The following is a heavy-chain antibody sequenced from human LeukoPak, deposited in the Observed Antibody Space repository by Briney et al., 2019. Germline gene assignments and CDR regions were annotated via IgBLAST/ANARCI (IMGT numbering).Heavy chain of an antibody. D-gene: IGHD5-12*01. V-gene: IGHV3-30*01. CDR2: ISYVGSNK. J-gene: IGHJ4*02. Sequence: PGGSLRLSCAASGFIFSSYAMHWVRQAPGKGLEWVALISYVGSNKYYADSVKGGFTISIDNSKNTLYLQMDSLRTEDTAVYYCARARGLPQIHGYRAYYLDYWGQGTLVTVSS. CDR3: ARARGLPQIHGYRAYYLDY. CDR1: GFIFSSYA.